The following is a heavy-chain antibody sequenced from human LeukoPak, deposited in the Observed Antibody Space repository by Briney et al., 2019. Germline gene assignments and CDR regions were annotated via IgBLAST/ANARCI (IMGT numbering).Heavy chain of an antibody. J-gene: IGHJ4*02. D-gene: IGHD3-22*01. CDR2: INGDNGNT. Sequence: ASVKVSCKASGYTFTNSAINWVRQAPGQRLEWMGWINGDNGNTKYSEKFQGRITITRDTSANTAYMELSGLRSEDTAVYYCARVGYYDSSGYYVAPNFDYRGQGTLVTVSS. V-gene: IGHV1-3*01. CDR1: GYTFTNSA. CDR3: ARVGYYDSSGYYVAPNFDY.